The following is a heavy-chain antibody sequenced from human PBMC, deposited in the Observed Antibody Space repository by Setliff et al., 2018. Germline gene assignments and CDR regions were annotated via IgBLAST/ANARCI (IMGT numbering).Heavy chain of an antibody. CDR1: GFNLSSYW. CDR2: IKQDGSEK. J-gene: IGHJ3*02. D-gene: IGHD1-1*01. V-gene: IGHV3-7*01. CDR3: ARGYPVTFDI. Sequence: PGGSLRLSCAASGFNLSSYWMTWVRQAPGKGLEWVANIKQDGSEKYYVDSVKGRFTISRDNAKNSLYLQMNSLRAEDTAVYYCARGYPVTFDIWGQGTMVTVSS.